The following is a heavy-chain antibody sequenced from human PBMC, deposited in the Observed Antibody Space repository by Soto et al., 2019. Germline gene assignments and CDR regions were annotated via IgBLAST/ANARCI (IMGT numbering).Heavy chain of an antibody. Sequence: GGSLRLSCAASGFTFSSYAMSWVRQAPGKGLEWVSAISGSGGSTYYADSVKGRFTISRDNSKNTLYLQMNSLRAEDTAVYYCAKAKLLQSSYDTFDYWGQGTLVTVSS. D-gene: IGHD1-26*01. J-gene: IGHJ4*02. CDR1: GFTFSSYA. V-gene: IGHV3-23*01. CDR2: ISGSGGST. CDR3: AKAKLLQSSYDTFDY.